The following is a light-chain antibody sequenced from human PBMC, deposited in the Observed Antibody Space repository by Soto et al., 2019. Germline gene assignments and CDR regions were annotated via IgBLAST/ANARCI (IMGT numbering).Light chain of an antibody. CDR2: GAS. CDR3: QQYGSSPFT. J-gene: IGKJ3*01. V-gene: IGKV3-20*01. Sequence: EIVLTQSPGTLSLSPGERATLSCRASQSVSSINLAWYQQKPGQAPRLLIYGASSRATGIPDRFSGSGSGTHFTLTISRLEPEDFAVYYCQQYGSSPFTFGAGTKVDIK. CDR1: QSVSSIN.